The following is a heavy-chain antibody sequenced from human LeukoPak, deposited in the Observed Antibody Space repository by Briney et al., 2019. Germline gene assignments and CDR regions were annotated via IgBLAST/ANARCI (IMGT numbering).Heavy chain of an antibody. D-gene: IGHD4-17*01. Sequence: PGGSLRLSCAASGFTFSNAWMSWVRQAPGKGLEWVAVISYDGSNKYYADSVKGRFTISRDNSKNTLYLQMNSLRAEDTAVYYCARGTKRTLVTTGNAFDIWGQGTMVTVSS. CDR2: ISYDGSNK. CDR3: ARGTKRTLVTTGNAFDI. CDR1: GFTFSNAW. J-gene: IGHJ3*02. V-gene: IGHV3-30-3*01.